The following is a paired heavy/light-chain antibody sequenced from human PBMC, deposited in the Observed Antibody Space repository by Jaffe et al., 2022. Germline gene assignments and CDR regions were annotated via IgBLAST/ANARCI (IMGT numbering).Light chain of an antibody. J-gene: IGLJ2*01. V-gene: IGLV7-46*01. CDR3: LLSYSGARPDVV. Sequence: QAVVTQEPSLTVSPGGTVTLTCGSSTGPVTSGHYPYWFQQKPGQAPRTLIYATSNKHSWTPARFSGSLLGGKAALTLSGAQPEDEAEYYCLLSYSGARPDVVFGGGTKLTVL. CDR2: ATS. CDR1: TGPVTSGHY.
Heavy chain of an antibody. Sequence: EVQLLESGGGLVQPGGSLRLSCAASGFTFSSYAMSWVRQAPGKGLEWVSGISGGGGSTSYADSVKGQFTISRDNSKNTLYLQMNSLRAEDTAVYYCATLARESSSWYAGGYWGQGTLVTVSS. D-gene: IGHD6-13*01. CDR1: GFTFSSYA. CDR3: ATLARESSSWYAGGY. CDR2: ISGGGGST. J-gene: IGHJ4*02. V-gene: IGHV3-23*01.